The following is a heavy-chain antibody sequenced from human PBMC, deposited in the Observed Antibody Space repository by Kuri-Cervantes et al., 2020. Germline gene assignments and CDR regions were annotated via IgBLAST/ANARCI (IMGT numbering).Heavy chain of an antibody. CDR1: GGSISSGSYY. CDR3: SRDLRDSSGYVDAFDI. CDR2: IYYSGST. V-gene: IGHV4-61*01. D-gene: IGHD3-22*01. J-gene: IGHJ3*02. Sequence: SETLSLTCTVSGGSISSGSYYWSWIRQPPGKGLEWIGYIYYSGSTNYNPSLKSRVTISVDTSKNQFSLKLSSVTAADTAVYYCSRDLRDSSGYVDAFDIWGQGTMVTVSS.